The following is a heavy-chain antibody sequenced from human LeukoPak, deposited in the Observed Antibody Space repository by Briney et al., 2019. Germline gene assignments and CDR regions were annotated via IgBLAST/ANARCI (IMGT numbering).Heavy chain of an antibody. CDR1: GFTFSKYW. V-gene: IGHV3-7*01. D-gene: IGHD3-10*01. Sequence: GGSLRLSCVASGFTFSKYWMTWVRRAPGKGLEWVANIKEDGSEEFYDDSVKGRFTISRDNAKNSVYLQMKRLRGEDTAVYYCASLWFGGLWGQGTQVTVSS. CDR2: IKEDGSEE. J-gene: IGHJ4*02. CDR3: ASLWFGGL.